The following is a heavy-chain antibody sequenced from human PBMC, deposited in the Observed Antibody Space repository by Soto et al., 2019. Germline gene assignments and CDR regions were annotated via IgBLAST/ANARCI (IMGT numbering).Heavy chain of an antibody. V-gene: IGHV4-34*01. D-gene: IGHD4-17*01. Sequence: AETLSLTCAVYGGSFSGYYWSWIRQPPGKGLEWIGEINHSGSTNYNPSLKSRVTISVDTSKNQFSLKLSSVTAADTAVYYCARGTTEGMDVWGQGTTVTVSS. CDR3: ARGTTEGMDV. CDR2: INHSGST. CDR1: GGSFSGYY. J-gene: IGHJ6*02.